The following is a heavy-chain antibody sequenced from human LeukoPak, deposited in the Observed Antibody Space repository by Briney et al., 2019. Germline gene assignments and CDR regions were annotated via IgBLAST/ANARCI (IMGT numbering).Heavy chain of an antibody. V-gene: IGHV4-59*11. CDR3: ARDRSIAAAGTGTDAFDI. CDR1: GGSISSHY. CDR2: IYYSGST. Sequence: PSETLSLTCTVSGGSISSHYWSWIRQPPGKGLEWLGYIYYSGSTNYNPSLKSRVTISVDTFKNQFSLKLSSVTAADTAVYYCARDRSIAAAGTGTDAFDIWGQGTMVTVSS. D-gene: IGHD6-13*01. J-gene: IGHJ3*02.